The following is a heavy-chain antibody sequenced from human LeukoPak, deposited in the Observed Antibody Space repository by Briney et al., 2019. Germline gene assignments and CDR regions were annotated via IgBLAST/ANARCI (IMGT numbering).Heavy chain of an antibody. J-gene: IGHJ5*02. D-gene: IGHD3-22*01. CDR3: AREYITMIVGDWFDP. Sequence: ASLKVSCKASGYTFTGYYMHWVRQAPGQGLEWMGWINPNSGGTNYAQKFQGRVTMTRDTSISTAYMELSRLRSDDTAVYYCAREYITMIVGDWFDPWGQGTLVTVSS. V-gene: IGHV1-2*02. CDR2: INPNSGGT. CDR1: GYTFTGYY.